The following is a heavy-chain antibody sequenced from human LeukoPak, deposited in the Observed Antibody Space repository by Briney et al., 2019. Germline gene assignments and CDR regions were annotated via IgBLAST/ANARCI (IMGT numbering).Heavy chain of an antibody. CDR3: AKNLRVYYFDY. V-gene: IGHV3-23*01. CDR1: GFTFSSYA. Sequence: GASLRLSCAASGFTFSSYAMSWVRQATGKGLEWVSAISGSGGSTYYADSVKGRFTISRDNSKNTLYLQMNSLRAEDTAVYYCAKNLRVYYFDYWGQGTLVTVSS. D-gene: IGHD4-17*01. CDR2: ISGSGGST. J-gene: IGHJ4*02.